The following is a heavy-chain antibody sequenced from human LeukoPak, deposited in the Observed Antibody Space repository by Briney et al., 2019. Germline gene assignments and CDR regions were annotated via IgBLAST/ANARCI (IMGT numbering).Heavy chain of an antibody. D-gene: IGHD6-13*01. CDR3: ARVEQQLVLGYYYYMDV. J-gene: IGHJ6*03. CDR2: INPSGGST. V-gene: IGHV1-46*01. CDR1: GYTFTSYY. Sequence: ASVKVSCKASGYTFTSYYMHWVRQAPGQGLEWMGIINPSGGSTSYAQKFQGRVTMTRDMSTSTAYMELSSLRSDDTAVYYCARVEQQLVLGYYYYMDVWGKGTTVTISS.